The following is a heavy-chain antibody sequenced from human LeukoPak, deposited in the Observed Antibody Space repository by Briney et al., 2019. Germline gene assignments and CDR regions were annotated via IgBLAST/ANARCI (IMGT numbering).Heavy chain of an antibody. CDR2: INRDGSEK. Sequence: GGSLRLSCAASGFTFSSYWMSWVRQAPGKGLEWVANINRDGSEKYYVESVKGRFTISRDNAKNSLYLQMSSLRAEDTAVYYCARDTTYKLDNWGQGTLVTVSS. CDR1: GFTFSSYW. D-gene: IGHD1-1*01. J-gene: IGHJ4*02. CDR3: ARDTTYKLDN. V-gene: IGHV3-7*01.